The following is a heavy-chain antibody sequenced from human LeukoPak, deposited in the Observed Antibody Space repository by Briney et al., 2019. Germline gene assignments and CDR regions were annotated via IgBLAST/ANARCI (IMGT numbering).Heavy chain of an antibody. CDR1: GFTFSSYG. CDR2: IWYDGSNK. J-gene: IGHJ4*02. CDR3: ARDYGDYDGLNY. D-gene: IGHD4-17*01. V-gene: IGHV3-33*01. Sequence: SGGSLRLSCAASGFTFSSYGMHWVRQAPGKGLEWVAVIWYDGSNKYYADSVKGRFTISRDNSKNTLYLQMNSLRAEDTAVYYCARDYGDYDGLNYWGQGTLVTVSS.